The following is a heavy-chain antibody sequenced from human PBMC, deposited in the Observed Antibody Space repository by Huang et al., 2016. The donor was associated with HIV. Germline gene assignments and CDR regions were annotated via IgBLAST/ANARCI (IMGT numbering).Heavy chain of an antibody. J-gene: IGHJ4*02. D-gene: IGHD4-17*01. CDR2: VNTDGSTT. CDR3: ARADYGDYDFDY. V-gene: IGHV3-74*01. Sequence: EVQLVESGGGLVQPGGSLRLSCAASEFTFSNYWMHWVRQAPGKGVVVVSRVNTDGSTTNYADSVKGRFTISRDNAKKTLYLQLNSLRAEDTAVYYCARADYGDYDFDYWGQGTLVTVSS. CDR1: EFTFSNYW.